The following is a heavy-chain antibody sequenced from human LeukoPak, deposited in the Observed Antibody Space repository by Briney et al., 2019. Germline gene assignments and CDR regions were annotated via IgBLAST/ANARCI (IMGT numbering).Heavy chain of an antibody. V-gene: IGHV1-18*01. CDR3: ASRYCSSTSCFQNYYYMDV. D-gene: IGHD2-2*01. CDR2: ISAYTGNT. CDR1: GYTFSTYG. Sequence: ASVKVSCKASGYTFSTYGISWVRQAPGQGLEWMGWISAYTGNTNYAQKVQGRVTITTDESTSTAYMELSSLRSEDTAVYYCASRYCSSTSCFQNYYYMDVWGKGTTVTVSS. J-gene: IGHJ6*03.